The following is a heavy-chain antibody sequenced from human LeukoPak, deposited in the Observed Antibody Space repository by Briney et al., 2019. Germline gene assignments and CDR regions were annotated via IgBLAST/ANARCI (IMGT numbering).Heavy chain of an antibody. CDR3: ARLGVAGTSWFDP. CDR2: IYYSGII. CDR1: GASISSYY. J-gene: IGHJ5*02. V-gene: IGHV4-59*08. Sequence: SETLSLTCTVSGASISSYYWSWIRQPPGKGLEWIGYIYYSGIINHNPSLKSRVTMSVDTSKNQFSLKLSSVTAADTAVYYCARLGVAGTSWFDPWGQGTLVTVSS. D-gene: IGHD6-19*01.